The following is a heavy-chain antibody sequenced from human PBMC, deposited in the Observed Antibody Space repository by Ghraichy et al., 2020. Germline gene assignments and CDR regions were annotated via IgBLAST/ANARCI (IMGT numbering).Heavy chain of an antibody. J-gene: IGHJ4*02. D-gene: IGHD2-15*01. Sequence: SVKVSCKASGDIFSSYGISWVRQAPGQGLEWMGGIIPIFDTTEYAQKFQGRVTITADQSANIGYIELSSLRSEDTALYYCTRVKIVDCSDGDCYSPLDLWGQGTLVTVSS. CDR1: GDIFSSYG. CDR3: TRVKIVDCSDGDCYSPLDL. CDR2: IIPIFDTT. V-gene: IGHV1-69*13.